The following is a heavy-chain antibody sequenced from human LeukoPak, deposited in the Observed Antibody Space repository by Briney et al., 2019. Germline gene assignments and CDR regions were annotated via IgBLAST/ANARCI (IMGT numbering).Heavy chain of an antibody. D-gene: IGHD4-11*01. CDR3: ARTTAGHDAFDI. J-gene: IGHJ3*02. V-gene: IGHV4-4*07. CDR2: IYTDGST. Sequence: SETLSLTCTVSGGSNSSYYWSWIRQPAGKGLEWIGRIYTDGSTDYNPSLKSRLTMSVDTSKNQFSLKLSSVTAADTAVYYCARTTAGHDAFDIWGQGTMVTVSS. CDR1: GGSNSSYY.